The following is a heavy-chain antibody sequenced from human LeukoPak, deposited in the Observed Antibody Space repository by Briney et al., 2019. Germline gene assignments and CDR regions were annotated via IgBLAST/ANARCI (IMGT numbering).Heavy chain of an antibody. CDR2: IWYDGSDQ. D-gene: IGHD6-6*01. J-gene: IGHJ4*02. CDR1: GFTFRNHG. CDR3: ARDKASRRIDY. V-gene: IGHV3-33*01. Sequence: GGSPRLSCAASGFTFRNHGMHWVRQAPGKGLEWVAVIWYDGSDQYYADSVKGRFTISRDNYKNTLSLQMNSLRVDDTAVYYCARDKASRRIDYWRQGTRVTVSS.